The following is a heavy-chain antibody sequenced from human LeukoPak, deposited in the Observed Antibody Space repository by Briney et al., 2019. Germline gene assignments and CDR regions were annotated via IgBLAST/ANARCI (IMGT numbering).Heavy chain of an antibody. CDR2: IYYSGST. CDR1: GGSISSYY. V-gene: IGHV4-59*12. D-gene: IGHD3-10*01. J-gene: IGHJ3*02. CDR3: ARVLDYYGSGSYPPRAFDI. Sequence: SETLSLTCTVSGGSISSYYWSWIRQPPGKGLEWIGYIYYSGSTNYNPSLKSRVTISVDTSKNQFSLKLGSVTAADTAVYYCARVLDYYGSGSYPPRAFDIWGQGTMVTVSP.